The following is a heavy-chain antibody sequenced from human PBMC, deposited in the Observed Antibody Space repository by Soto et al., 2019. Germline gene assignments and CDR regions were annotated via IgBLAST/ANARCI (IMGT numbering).Heavy chain of an antibody. J-gene: IGHJ4*02. V-gene: IGHV3-74*01. D-gene: IGHD5-18*01. CDR2: VNGDGTIT. Sequence: GGSLRLSCAASGFSFSIYWIHWVRQAPGKGLVWVSRVNGDGTITDYADSVKGRFTISRDNAKNTLYLQMTSLRAEDTAVYFCAREQLGFSYGLWGQGTLVTVSS. CDR3: AREQLGFSYGL. CDR1: GFSFSIYW.